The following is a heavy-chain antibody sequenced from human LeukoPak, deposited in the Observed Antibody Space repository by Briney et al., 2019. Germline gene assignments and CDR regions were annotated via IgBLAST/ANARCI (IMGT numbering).Heavy chain of an antibody. V-gene: IGHV4-4*09. CDR1: GDSINNHY. J-gene: IGHJ4*02. CDR3: ARHRPNLVVGEIDY. CDR2: IYTRGST. Sequence: SETLSLTCTISGDSINNHYWSWIRQPPGKGLEWIGFIYTRGSTNYNPSLKSRVTISVDTSKNQFSLRLSSVTAADTALYYCARHRPNLVVGEIDYWGQGTLVTVSS. D-gene: IGHD1-26*01.